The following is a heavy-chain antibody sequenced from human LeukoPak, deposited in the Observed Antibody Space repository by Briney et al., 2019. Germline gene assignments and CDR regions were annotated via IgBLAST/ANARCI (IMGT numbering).Heavy chain of an antibody. V-gene: IGHV4-59*08. CDR1: GASISPYY. CDR3: ARPLPPYDAFDI. Sequence: SGTLSLTCSVSGASISPYYRSWIRQPPGKGPEWIGYIYYSGSTNYNPSLESRVTISVDTSKNQFSLKLSSVTAADTAVYYCARPLPPYDAFDIWGQGTMVTVSS. CDR2: IYYSGST. J-gene: IGHJ3*02.